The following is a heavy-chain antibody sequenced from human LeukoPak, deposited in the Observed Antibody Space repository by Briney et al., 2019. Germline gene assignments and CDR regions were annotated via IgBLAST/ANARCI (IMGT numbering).Heavy chain of an antibody. CDR2: ISAYNGNA. CDR3: ARSDYWDSIDY. D-gene: IGHD1-7*01. Sequence: ASVKVSCKASGYTFTTYGISWVRQAPGQGLEWMGWISAYNGNANYAQKLQGRVTMTTDTSTSTAYMELSSLRSEDTAVYYCARSDYWDSIDYWGQGTLVTVSS. V-gene: IGHV1-18*01. J-gene: IGHJ4*02. CDR1: GYTFTTYG.